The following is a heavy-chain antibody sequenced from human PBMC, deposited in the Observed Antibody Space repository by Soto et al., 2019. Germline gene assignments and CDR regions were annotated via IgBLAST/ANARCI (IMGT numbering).Heavy chain of an antibody. D-gene: IGHD6-19*01. V-gene: IGHV3-21*01. CDR2: ITTGNDYI. Sequence: PGGALRLSCVGSGFTLSSFSMSGVRQTPGKGLEWVSSITTGNDYISYADSVKGRVTISRDNAKNSLFLRMNSLRADDTALYFCARDSYSSLFDSWGQGTLVTVSS. CDR1: GFTLSSFS. CDR3: ARDSYSSLFDS. J-gene: IGHJ5*01.